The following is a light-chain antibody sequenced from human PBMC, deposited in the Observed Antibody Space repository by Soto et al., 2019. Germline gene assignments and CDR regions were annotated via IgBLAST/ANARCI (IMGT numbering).Light chain of an antibody. CDR3: QQYDNLLFT. CDR1: QDISNR. CDR2: DAS. J-gene: IGKJ3*01. V-gene: IGKV1-33*01. Sequence: DTQMTQSPSSLSASVGDRVTITCQTPQDISNRLNWYQQRPGKAPKILIFDASNLQPGVPSRFSGGGSGTDFTFTISSLQPEDIATYYCQQYDNLLFTFGPGTKVELK.